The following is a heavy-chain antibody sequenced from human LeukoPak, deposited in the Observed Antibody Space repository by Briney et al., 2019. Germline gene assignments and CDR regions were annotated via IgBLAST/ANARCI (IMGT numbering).Heavy chain of an antibody. J-gene: IGHJ4*02. CDR1: DDSMGSHY. CDR3: ARLHRSGVYFDF. Sequence: PSETLSLTCAVSDDSMGSHYWSWIRQPPGKRLEWIGYVSYSGSTNYNPSLKSRVTISIDTSKNQCSLNLSSVTAADTAVYYCARLHRSGVYFDFWGQGTLVTVSS. D-gene: IGHD3-10*01. V-gene: IGHV4-59*11. CDR2: VSYSGST.